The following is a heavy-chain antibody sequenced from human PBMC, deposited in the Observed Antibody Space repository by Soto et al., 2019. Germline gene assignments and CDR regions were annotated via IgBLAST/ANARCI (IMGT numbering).Heavy chain of an antibody. V-gene: IGHV4-59*11. J-gene: IGHJ4*01. Sequence: ASLSLTSTFSGSTISGQYLSWIRLYPGKRLEWIGYIFYSGSTNYDPSLSSRVTLSVDTSKTQCSLRLSSVTAADTAVYYCARGHISDYVWRSSRYQFDYWGHGVLV. CDR2: IFYSGST. CDR3: ARGHISDYVWRSSRYQFDY. CDR1: GSTISGQY. D-gene: IGHD3-16*02.